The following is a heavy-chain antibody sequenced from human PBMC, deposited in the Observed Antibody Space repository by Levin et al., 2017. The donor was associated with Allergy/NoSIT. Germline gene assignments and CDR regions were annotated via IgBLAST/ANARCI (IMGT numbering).Heavy chain of an antibody. V-gene: IGHV3-21*01. CDR2: ISSSSSYI. CDR1: GFTFSSYS. J-gene: IGHJ4*02. D-gene: IGHD6-19*01. Sequence: LSLTCAASGFTFSSYSMNWVRQAPGKGLEWVSSISSSSSYIYYADSVKGRFTISRDNAKNSLYLQMNSLRAEDTAVYYCARDREYSSGWYPDYWGQGTLVTVSS. CDR3: ARDREYSSGWYPDY.